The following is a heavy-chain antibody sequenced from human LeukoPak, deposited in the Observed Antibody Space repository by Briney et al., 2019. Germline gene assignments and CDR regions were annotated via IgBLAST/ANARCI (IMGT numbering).Heavy chain of an antibody. Sequence: TSETLSLTCAVYGGSFSGYYWSWIRQPPGKGLEWIGEINHSGSTNYIPSLKSRVTISVDTSKNQFSLKLSSVTAADTAVYYCARDFYYYDSSGYYYFDYWGQGTLVTVSS. CDR2: INHSGST. V-gene: IGHV4-34*01. CDR1: GGSFSGYY. CDR3: ARDFYYYDSSGYYYFDY. D-gene: IGHD3-22*01. J-gene: IGHJ4*02.